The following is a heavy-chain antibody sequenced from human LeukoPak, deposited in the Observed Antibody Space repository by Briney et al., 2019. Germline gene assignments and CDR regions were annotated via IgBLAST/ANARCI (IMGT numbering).Heavy chain of an antibody. CDR3: ASHRYYYDSSGYSTFDY. J-gene: IGHJ4*02. V-gene: IGHV4-38-2*02. D-gene: IGHD3-22*01. CDR2: IYRSGST. CDR1: GYSISSGYY. Sequence: SETLSLTCTVSGYSISSGYYWGWIRQPPGKGLEWIGSIYRSGSTYYNPSLKSRVTISVDTSKNQFSLKLSSVTAADTAVYYCASHRYYYDSSGYSTFDYWGQGTLVTVSS.